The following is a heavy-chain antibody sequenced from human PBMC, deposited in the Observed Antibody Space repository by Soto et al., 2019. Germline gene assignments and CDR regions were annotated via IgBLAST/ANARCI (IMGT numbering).Heavy chain of an antibody. CDR2: IYPGDSDT. D-gene: IGHD4-17*01. CDR1: GYSFTSYW. J-gene: IGHJ6*02. Sequence: GESLKISCKGSGYSFTSYWIGWVCQMPGKGLEWMGIIYPGDSDTRYSPSFQGQVTISADKSISTAYLQWSSLKASDTAMYYCARLYGGKPYYYYGMDVWGQGTTVTVSS. V-gene: IGHV5-51*01. CDR3: ARLYGGKPYYYYGMDV.